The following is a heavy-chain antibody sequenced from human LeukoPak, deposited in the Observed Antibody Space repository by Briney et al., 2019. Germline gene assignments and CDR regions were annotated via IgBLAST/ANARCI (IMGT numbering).Heavy chain of an antibody. CDR3: AKDNGVIVSGYFDL. D-gene: IGHD2-8*01. Sequence: PGGSLRLSCAASGFPFSSYAMSWVRQAPEKGLEWVSAISGSGDITYYADSVKGRFTISRDNSKNTLYLQMDSLRAEDAAVYYCAKDNGVIVSGYFDLWGQGTLLTVSS. V-gene: IGHV3-23*01. CDR2: ISGSGDIT. J-gene: IGHJ4*02. CDR1: GFPFSSYA.